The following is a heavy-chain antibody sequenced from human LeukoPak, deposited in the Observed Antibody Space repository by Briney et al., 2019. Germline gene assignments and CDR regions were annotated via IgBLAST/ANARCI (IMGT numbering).Heavy chain of an antibody. Sequence: GGSLRLSCAASGFTFSSYAMHWVRQAPGKGLEWVSGISWNSGSIGYADSVKGRFTISRDNAKNSLYLQMNSLRAEDTALYYCAKGGYSSSWYGTDYWGQGTLVTVSS. J-gene: IGHJ4*02. CDR2: ISWNSGSI. D-gene: IGHD6-13*01. V-gene: IGHV3-9*01. CDR1: GFTFSSYA. CDR3: AKGGYSSSWYGTDY.